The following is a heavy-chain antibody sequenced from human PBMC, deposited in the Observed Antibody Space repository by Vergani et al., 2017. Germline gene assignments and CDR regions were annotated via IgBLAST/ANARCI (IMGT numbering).Heavy chain of an antibody. Sequence: EVQMVESGGGLVKPGGSLRLSCVASGFTFSHYSMNWVRQAPGKGLEWVSSISGNNDDVYYADSVKGRFTISRDNAKNSLYLDMSSLRAEDTAVYYWASPYYGSGTYYKGGDYFDYWGQGTLVTVSS. V-gene: IGHV3-21*01. D-gene: IGHD3-10*01. CDR2: ISGNNDDV. J-gene: IGHJ4*02. CDR3: ASPYYGSGTYYKGGDYFDY. CDR1: GFTFSHYS.